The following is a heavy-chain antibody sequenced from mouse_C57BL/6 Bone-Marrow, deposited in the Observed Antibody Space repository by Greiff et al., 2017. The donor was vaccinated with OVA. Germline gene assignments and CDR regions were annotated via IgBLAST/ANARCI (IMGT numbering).Heavy chain of an antibody. V-gene: IGHV1-63*01. D-gene: IGHD3-1*01. CDR2: IYPGGGYT. Sequence: QVQLQQSGAELVRPGTSVKMSCKASGYTFTNYWIGWAKQRPGHGLEWIGDIYPGGGYTNYNEKFKGKATLTADKSSSTAYMQFSSLTSEDSAIYYCARWGYGYIDYWGQGTTLTVSS. CDR1: GYTFTNYW. CDR3: ARWGYGYIDY. J-gene: IGHJ2*01.